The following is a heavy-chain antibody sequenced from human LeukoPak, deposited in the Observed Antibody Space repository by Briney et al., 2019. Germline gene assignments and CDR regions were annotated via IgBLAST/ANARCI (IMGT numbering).Heavy chain of an antibody. CDR1: GFSLSSNGVG. J-gene: IGHJ4*02. V-gene: IGHV2-5*02. Sequence: SGPTLVNPPQTLTLTCSFSGFSLSSNGVGVGWIRQPPGKALEWLAFIFWDDNQHYNPSLQTRLTITKDTSKNQVVLTMTNMDPVDTATYYCAHSRIAVAGSYYFDYWGQGTLVTVSS. D-gene: IGHD6-19*01. CDR3: AHSRIAVAGSYYFDY. CDR2: IFWDDNQ.